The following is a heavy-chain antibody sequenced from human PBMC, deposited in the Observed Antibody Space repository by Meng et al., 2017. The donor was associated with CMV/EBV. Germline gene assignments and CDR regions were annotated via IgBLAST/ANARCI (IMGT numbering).Heavy chain of an antibody. CDR2: ISYDVSNK. Sequence: GGSLRLSCAASGFTFSSYAMHWVRQAPGKGLEWVAVISYDVSNKYYADSVKGRFTISRDNSKNTLYLQMNSLRAEDTAVYYCAKDLGGHRGYYYDSSGPLPGDYWGQGTLVTVSS. V-gene: IGHV3-30-3*01. J-gene: IGHJ4*02. CDR3: AKDLGGHRGYYYDSSGPLPGDY. D-gene: IGHD3-22*01. CDR1: GFTFSSYA.